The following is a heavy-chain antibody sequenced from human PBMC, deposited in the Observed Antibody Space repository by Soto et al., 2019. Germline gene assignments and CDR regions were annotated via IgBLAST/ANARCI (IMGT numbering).Heavy chain of an antibody. CDR2: IYYSGST. D-gene: IGHD2-21*02. J-gene: IGHJ4*02. CDR3: ARHPAVVTPGPDYYFDY. Sequence: QVQLQESGPGLVKPSETLSLTCTVSGGSISSYYWSWIRQPPGKGLEWIGYIYYSGSTNYNPSLKSRVTISVDTSKNQFSLKLSSVTAADTAVYYCARHPAVVTPGPDYYFDYWGQGTLVTVSS. CDR1: GGSISSYY. V-gene: IGHV4-59*08.